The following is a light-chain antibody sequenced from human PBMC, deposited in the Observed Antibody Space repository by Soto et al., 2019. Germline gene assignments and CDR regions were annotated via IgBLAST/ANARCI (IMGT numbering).Light chain of an antibody. CDR3: QHYNSYSEA. CDR2: KAS. Sequence: IQMNQSPSILSGSVRDRVTITCRASQTISSWLAWYQQKPGKAPKLLIYKASTLKSGVPSRFSGSGSGTEFTLTISSLQPDDFATYYCQHYNSYSEAFGQGTKVDIK. V-gene: IGKV1-5*03. CDR1: QTISSW. J-gene: IGKJ1*01.